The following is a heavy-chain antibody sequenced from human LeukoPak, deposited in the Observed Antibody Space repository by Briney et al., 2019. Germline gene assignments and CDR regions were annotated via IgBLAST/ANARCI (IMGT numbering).Heavy chain of an antibody. CDR3: ARVFSSSWFDAFDT. CDR1: GYTFTGYY. CDR2: INPNSGGT. J-gene: IGHJ3*02. V-gene: IGHV1-2*02. D-gene: IGHD6-13*01. Sequence: ASVKVSCKASGYTFTGYYMHRVRQAAGQGLEWMGWINPNSGGTNYVQVFQGRVTMTRDTSISTAYMELSRLRSDDTAVYYCARVFSSSWFDAFDTWGQGTMVTVSS.